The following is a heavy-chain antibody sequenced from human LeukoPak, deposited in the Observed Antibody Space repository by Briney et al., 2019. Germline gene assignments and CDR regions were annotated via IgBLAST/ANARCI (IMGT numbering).Heavy chain of an antibody. CDR2: IYYSAST. Sequence: PTESLSLSCTVSGGPISCYYGSSVRQPPGKGLEWIRYIYYSASTNYSPSLKIRVTISVDTSKNQFSLKLSSVTAAGRHQYDCARGTAGVRPRGGQGTAVSVSS. D-gene: IGHD3-10*01. CDR3: ARGTAGVRPR. J-gene: IGHJ4*02. V-gene: IGHV4-59*01. CDR1: GGPISCYY.